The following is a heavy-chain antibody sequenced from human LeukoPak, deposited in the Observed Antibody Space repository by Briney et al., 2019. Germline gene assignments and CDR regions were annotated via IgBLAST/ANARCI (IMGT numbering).Heavy chain of an antibody. J-gene: IGHJ5*02. CDR1: GGSFSGYY. D-gene: IGHD3-3*01. CDR3: ARGVGIFEWFDP. V-gene: IGHV4-34*01. CDR2: INHSGST. Sequence: KPSETLSLTCAVYGGSFSGYYWSWIRQPPGKGLEWIGEINHSGSTNYNPSLKSRVTISEDTSKNQFSLTLSSVTAADTAVYYCARGVGIFEWFDPWGQGTLVTVSS.